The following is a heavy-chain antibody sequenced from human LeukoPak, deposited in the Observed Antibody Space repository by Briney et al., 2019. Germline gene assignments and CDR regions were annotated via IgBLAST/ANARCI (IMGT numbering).Heavy chain of an antibody. D-gene: IGHD3-22*01. CDR2: ISAYNGNT. V-gene: IGHV1-18*01. CDR3: ARAPDYYDSSRDVDY. Sequence: GASVKVSCKASGYTFTSYGISWVRQAPGQGLEWMGWISAYNGNTNYAQKLQGRVTMTTDTSTSTAYMELRSLRSDDKAVYYCARAPDYYDSSRDVDYWGQGTLVTVSS. J-gene: IGHJ4*02. CDR1: GYTFTSYG.